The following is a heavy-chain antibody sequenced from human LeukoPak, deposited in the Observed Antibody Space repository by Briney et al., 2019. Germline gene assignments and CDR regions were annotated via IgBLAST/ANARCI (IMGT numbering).Heavy chain of an antibody. CDR3: ASSPQPDYYDSPRAFHI. D-gene: IGHD3-22*01. Sequence: GGSLRLSCAASGLTFSSYAMSWVRQAPGKGLEWVSVISGNGGSTHHADSVKGRFSISRDNSKNTLYLQMNSLRGEDTAVYYCASSPQPDYYDSPRAFHIWGQGTLVTISS. CDR2: ISGNGGST. J-gene: IGHJ3*02. CDR1: GLTFSSYA. V-gene: IGHV3-23*01.